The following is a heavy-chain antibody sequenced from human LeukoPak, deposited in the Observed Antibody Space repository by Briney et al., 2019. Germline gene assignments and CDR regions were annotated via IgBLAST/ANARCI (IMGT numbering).Heavy chain of an antibody. V-gene: IGHV4-34*01. D-gene: IGHD2-8*01. CDR3: ARGRLYGVRYGWDYFDY. CDR1: GVSFSGYR. J-gene: IGHJ4*02. CDR2: INDSGIS. Sequence: AETLSLSCAVYGVSFSGYRLSWLRQPPGKGLEWVGEINDSGISNYNPSLKSRVTISVETSKNQFPLKRSSVTAADTAEYYCARGRLYGVRYGWDYFDYWGQGTLVTVSS.